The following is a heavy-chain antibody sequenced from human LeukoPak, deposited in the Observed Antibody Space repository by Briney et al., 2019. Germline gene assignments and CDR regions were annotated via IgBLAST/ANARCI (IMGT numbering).Heavy chain of an antibody. V-gene: IGHV3-33*01. CDR2: IWYDGSNK. CDR3: ATDMSGGDAFDI. J-gene: IGHJ3*02. D-gene: IGHD3-10*02. CDR1: GFTFSSFG. Sequence: GGSLSLSCAASGFTFSSFGMHWVRQAPGKGLEWVALIWYDGSNKYYADSVKGRFTISRDNSKNTLYLQMNSLRAEDTAVYYCATDMSGGDAFDIWGQGTMVTVSS.